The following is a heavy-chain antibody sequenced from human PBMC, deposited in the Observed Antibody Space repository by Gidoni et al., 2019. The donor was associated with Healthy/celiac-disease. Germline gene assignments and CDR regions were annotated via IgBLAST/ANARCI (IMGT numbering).Heavy chain of an antibody. CDR3: ARSLRWRGYYFDY. Sequence: QVQLQQWGAGLLKPSETLSLTCAVYGGSFSGYYWSWIRQPPGKGLEWIGEINHSGSTNYNPSLKSRVTISVDTSKNQFSLKLSSVTAADTAVYYCARSLRWRGYYFDYWGQGTLVTVSS. CDR1: GGSFSGYY. CDR2: INHSGST. V-gene: IGHV4-34*01. J-gene: IGHJ4*02. D-gene: IGHD4-17*01.